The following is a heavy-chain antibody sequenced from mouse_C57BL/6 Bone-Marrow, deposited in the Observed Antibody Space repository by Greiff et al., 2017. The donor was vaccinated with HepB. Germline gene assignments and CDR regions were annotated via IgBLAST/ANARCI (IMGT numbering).Heavy chain of an antibody. Sequence: QVQLQQPGPELVRPGASVKISCKAPGYTFTSYWMHWVRQRPGQGLEWIGEIFPGSGSTYYNEKFKGKATLTVDTSSSTAYMKLSSLTSEDSAVYYCVHYSNCPYWGQGTTLTVSA. CDR3: VHYSNCPY. D-gene: IGHD2-5*01. CDR1: GYTFTSYW. CDR2: IFPGSGST. V-gene: IGHV1-56*01. J-gene: IGHJ2*01.